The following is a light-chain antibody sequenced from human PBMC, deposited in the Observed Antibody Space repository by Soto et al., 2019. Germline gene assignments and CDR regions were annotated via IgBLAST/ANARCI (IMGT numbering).Light chain of an antibody. CDR3: QQYGSSLYT. Sequence: EIVLTQSPGTLSLSPGERATLSCRASQSVSSSYLAWYQQKPGQAPRLLIYGASSRATGIPDRFSGSGSGTDFTLTISRLETQDFAVYYWQQYGSSLYTFGQGTKLEIK. CDR2: GAS. CDR1: QSVSSSY. J-gene: IGKJ2*01. V-gene: IGKV3-20*01.